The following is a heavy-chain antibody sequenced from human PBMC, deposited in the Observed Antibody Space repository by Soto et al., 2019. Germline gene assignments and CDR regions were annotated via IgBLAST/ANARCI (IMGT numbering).Heavy chain of an antibody. CDR2: INPSGGST. CDR3: ARFKGVGSNTWHFDS. J-gene: IGHJ4*02. CDR1: GYTFTGYY. V-gene: IGHV1-46*01. D-gene: IGHD1-26*01. Sequence: AAVKVSCKASGYTFTGYYMHWVRQAPGQGLEWMGIINPSGGSTSYAQKFQGRVTMTRDTSTSTVYMELSSLRSEDTAVYYCARFKGVGSNTWHFDSWGQGSLVTVSS.